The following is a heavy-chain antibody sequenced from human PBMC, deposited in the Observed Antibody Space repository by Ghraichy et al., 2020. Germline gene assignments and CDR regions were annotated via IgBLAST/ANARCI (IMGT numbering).Heavy chain of an antibody. CDR1: GGSTNTYY. J-gene: IGHJ4*02. CDR3: ARDLSPLKMGH. Sequence: SQTLSLTCTVSGGSTNTYYWSWIRQSPGKGLQWIGLMYYSGSTSYNPSLEGRVTMSVDASKKQFSLKLTSVTAADTAVYYCARDLSPLKMGHWGQGTLITVSS. D-gene: IGHD2-8*01. CDR2: MYYSGST. V-gene: IGHV4-59*12.